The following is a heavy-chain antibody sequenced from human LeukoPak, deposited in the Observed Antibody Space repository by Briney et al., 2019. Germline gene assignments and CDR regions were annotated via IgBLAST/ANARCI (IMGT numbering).Heavy chain of an antibody. J-gene: IGHJ4*02. Sequence: PGGSLKLSCAASGFTFSSYWMSWVRQAPGKGLEWVANIKQDGSEKYYVDSVKGRFTISRDNAKNSLYLQMNSLRAEDTAVYYCARVIFQWTFDYWGQGTLVTVSS. V-gene: IGHV3-7*01. D-gene: IGHD2-15*01. CDR1: GFTFSSYW. CDR2: IKQDGSEK. CDR3: ARVIFQWTFDY.